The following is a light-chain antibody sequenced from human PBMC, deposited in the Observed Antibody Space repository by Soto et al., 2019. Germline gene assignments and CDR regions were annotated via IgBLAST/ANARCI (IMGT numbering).Light chain of an antibody. CDR3: QQYSNWPRT. CDR1: ESISSN. V-gene: IGKV3-15*01. CDR2: GAS. Sequence: ERVMTQSPGTLSVSPGEGVTLSCRASESISSNLAWYQQKPGQAPRLLFYGASTRATGIPARFSGSGSGTEFTLTISSLQSEDFAVYSCQQYSNWPRTFGLGTKVEIK. J-gene: IGKJ1*01.